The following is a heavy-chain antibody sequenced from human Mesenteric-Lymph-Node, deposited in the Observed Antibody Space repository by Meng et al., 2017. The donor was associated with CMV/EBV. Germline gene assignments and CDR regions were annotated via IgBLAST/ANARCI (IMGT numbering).Heavy chain of an antibody. D-gene: IGHD1-26*01. J-gene: IGHJ4*02. V-gene: IGHV3-7*01. Sequence: GGSLRLSCTVSGFTISPDYMTWVRQAPGKGLEWVANINQDGNAKYYADSVKGRFFISRDNAKNSLSLQMNSLRAEDTAVYYCARASGSYYPLYYFDYWGQGTLVTVSS. CDR2: INQDGNAK. CDR3: ARASGSYYPLYYFDY. CDR1: GFTISPDY.